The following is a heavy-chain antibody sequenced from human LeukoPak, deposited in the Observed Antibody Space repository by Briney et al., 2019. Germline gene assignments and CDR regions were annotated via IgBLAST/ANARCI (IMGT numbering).Heavy chain of an antibody. CDR3: ARVPYDSSGYYSFSIDY. Sequence: WASVKVSFKASGYTFTSYGISWVRQAPGQGIEWMGWISAYNGNTNYAQKLQGRVTMTTDTSTSTAYMELRSLRSDDTAVYYCARVPYDSSGYYSFSIDYWGQGTLVTVSS. CDR2: ISAYNGNT. V-gene: IGHV1-18*01. J-gene: IGHJ4*02. D-gene: IGHD3-22*01. CDR1: GYTFTSYG.